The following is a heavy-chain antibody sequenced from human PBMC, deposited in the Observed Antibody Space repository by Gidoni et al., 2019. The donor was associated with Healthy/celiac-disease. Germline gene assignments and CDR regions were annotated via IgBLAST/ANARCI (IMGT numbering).Heavy chain of an antibody. CDR1: GYTFTSYY. D-gene: IGHD6-13*01. V-gene: IGHV1-46*01. CDR2: INPSGGST. CDR3: ASGVRSDVAAVGPGRILLY. J-gene: IGHJ4*02. Sequence: QVQLVQSGAEVKKPGASVKVSCKASGYTFTSYYMHWVRQAPGQGLEWMGIINPSGGSTSYAQKFQGRVTMTRDTSTSTVYMELSSLRSEDTAVYYCASGVRSDVAAVGPGRILLYWGQGTLVTVSS.